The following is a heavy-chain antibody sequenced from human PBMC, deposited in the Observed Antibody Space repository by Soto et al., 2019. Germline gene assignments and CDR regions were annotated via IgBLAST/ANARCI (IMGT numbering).Heavy chain of an antibody. J-gene: IGHJ5*02. CDR2: INGDRSRT. CDR3: AKGQRWAPPKGIDP. CDR1: GFTFSNYG. Sequence: HPGGSLRLSCAASGFTFSNYGMSWVRQAPGGGLEWVSSINGDRSRTYYADSVRGRFTISRDKSKNTLYLQMNSLRAEDTAVYYCAKGQRWAPPKGIDPWGQGTLVTVSS. V-gene: IGHV3-23*01. D-gene: IGHD1-26*01.